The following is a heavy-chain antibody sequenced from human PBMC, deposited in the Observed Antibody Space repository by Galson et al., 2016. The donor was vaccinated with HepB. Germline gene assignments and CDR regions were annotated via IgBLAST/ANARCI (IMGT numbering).Heavy chain of an antibody. CDR3: ARRTRGNSPRGFDY. CDR2: IYYSGTT. Sequence: SETLSLTCTVSGDSISISNYYWAWIRQPPGQGLEWIGSIYYSGTTFYNPSLKSRVTISLDTSKNQFSLKLSSVTAADTAFYYCARRTRGNSPRGFDYWGPGALVTVSS. CDR1: GDSISISNYY. D-gene: IGHD1-1*01. J-gene: IGHJ4*02. V-gene: IGHV4-39*01.